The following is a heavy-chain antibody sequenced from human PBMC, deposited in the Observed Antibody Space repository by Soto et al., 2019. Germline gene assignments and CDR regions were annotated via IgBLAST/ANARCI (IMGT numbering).Heavy chain of an antibody. D-gene: IGHD3-3*01. CDR2: ISAYNGNT. J-gene: IGHJ6*02. V-gene: IGHV1-18*01. CDR3: ARVRFLEWSTYYYGMDV. CDR1: GYTFTSYG. Sequence: ASVKVSCKASGYTFTSYGISWVRRAPGQGLEWMGWISAYNGNTNYAQKLQGRVTMTTDTSASTAYMELRSLRSDDTAVYYCARVRFLEWSTYYYGMDVWGQGTTVTVSS.